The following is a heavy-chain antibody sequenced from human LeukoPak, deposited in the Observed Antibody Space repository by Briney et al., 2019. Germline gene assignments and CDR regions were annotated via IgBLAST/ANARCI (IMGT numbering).Heavy chain of an antibody. CDR3: AKAVGYGDYGDFDY. V-gene: IGHV3-21*04. CDR1: GFTFSSYS. D-gene: IGHD4-17*01. Sequence: GGSLRLSCAASGFTFSSYSMNWVRQAPGKGLEWVSSISSSSSYIYYADSVKGRFTISRDNAKNSLYLQMNSLRAEDTAVYYCAKAVGYGDYGDFDYWGQGTLVTVSS. CDR2: ISSSSSYI. J-gene: IGHJ4*02.